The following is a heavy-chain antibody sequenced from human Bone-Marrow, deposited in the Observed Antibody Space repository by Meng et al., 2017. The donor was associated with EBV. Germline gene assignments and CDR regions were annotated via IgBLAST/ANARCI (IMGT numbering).Heavy chain of an antibody. CDR3: ATLEAYRGGWFDP. CDR2: FDPEDGET. V-gene: IGHV1-24*01. Sequence: QMGQPGAEVKKPWASVEGSCKVSGFTLTEFAMHWVRQAPGKGLEWMGGFDPEDGETVYAQKFQDRLTMTEDTSTDTAYMELSSLRSEDTALYYCATLEAYRGGWFDPWGQGTLVTVSS. D-gene: IGHD4-11*01. CDR1: GFTLTEFA. J-gene: IGHJ5*02.